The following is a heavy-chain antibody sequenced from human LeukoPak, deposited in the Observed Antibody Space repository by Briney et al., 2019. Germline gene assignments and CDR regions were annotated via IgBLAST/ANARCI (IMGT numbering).Heavy chain of an antibody. J-gene: IGHJ4*02. CDR2: ISGTSRYI. Sequence: GGSLRLSCAASGFTFDDYAMHWVRQAPGKGLEWVSSISGTSRYISYADSVKGRFTISRDNAKNSLYLQMNSLRPEDTAFYYCAKDKGSGWSGIDYWGQGTLVTVSS. CDR1: GFTFDDYA. CDR3: AKDKGSGWSGIDY. D-gene: IGHD6-19*01. V-gene: IGHV3-9*01.